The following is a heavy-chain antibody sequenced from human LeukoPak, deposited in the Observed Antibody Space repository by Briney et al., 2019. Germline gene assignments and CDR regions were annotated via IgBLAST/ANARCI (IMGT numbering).Heavy chain of an antibody. J-gene: IGHJ4*02. D-gene: IGHD4-23*01. CDR3: ARTDYGGNEG. Sequence: SETLSLTCTVSGGSISSGGYYWSWIRQHPGKGLEWIGYIYYSGSTYYNPFLKSRVTISVDTSKNQFSLKLSSVTAADTAVYYCARTDYGGNEGWGQGTLVTVSS. CDR2: IYYSGST. CDR1: GGSISSGGYY. V-gene: IGHV4-31*03.